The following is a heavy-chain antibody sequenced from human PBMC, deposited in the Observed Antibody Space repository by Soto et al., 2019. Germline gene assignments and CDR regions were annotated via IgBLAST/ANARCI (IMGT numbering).Heavy chain of an antibody. CDR2: IYPGDSDT. Sequence: GESLKISCRGSGYSFTNYWIGWVRQMPGKGLEWMGIIYPGDSDTRYSPSFQGQVTISADKSISTAYLKWSSLKASDTAIYYCARHLRATPFDYWGQGTLVTVSS. J-gene: IGHJ4*02. V-gene: IGHV5-51*01. CDR1: GYSFTNYW. CDR3: ARHLRATPFDY. D-gene: IGHD2-15*01.